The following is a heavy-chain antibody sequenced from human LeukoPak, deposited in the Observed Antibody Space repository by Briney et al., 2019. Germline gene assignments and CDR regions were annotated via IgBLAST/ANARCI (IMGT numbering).Heavy chain of an antibody. D-gene: IGHD2-2*01. CDR1: GFTVSSNY. J-gene: IGHJ6*03. V-gene: IGHV3-66*02. CDR3: ARDRIGVVVPAAQPGAYYYYMDV. CDR2: IYSGGST. Sequence: GGSLRLSCAASGFTVSSNYMSWVRQAPGKGLEWVSVIYSGGSTYYADSVKGRFAISRDDSKNTLYLQMNSLRAVDTAVYYCARDRIGVVVPAAQPGAYYYYMDVWGKGTTVTVSS.